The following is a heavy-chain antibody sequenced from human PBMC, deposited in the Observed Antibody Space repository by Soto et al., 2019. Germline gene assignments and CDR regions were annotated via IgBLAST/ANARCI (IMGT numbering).Heavy chain of an antibody. D-gene: IGHD6-19*01. V-gene: IGHV3-23*01. CDR2: ISGSGGST. CDR3: AKMLGYSSGWFDY. CDR1: GFAFSSYA. Sequence: GGSLRLSYAASGFAFSSYAMGWVRQAPGKGLEWLSTISGSGGSTYYADSVKGRFTISKDKSKTTLHLQMNGLRVEDTAVYYCAKMLGYSSGWFDYWGQGTPVTVSS. J-gene: IGHJ4*02.